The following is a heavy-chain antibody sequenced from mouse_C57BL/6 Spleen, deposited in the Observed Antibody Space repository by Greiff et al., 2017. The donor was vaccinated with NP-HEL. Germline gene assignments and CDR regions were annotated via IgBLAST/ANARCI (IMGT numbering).Heavy chain of an antibody. J-gene: IGHJ2*01. CDR1: GYSFTGYY. D-gene: IGHD2-2*01. V-gene: IGHV1-42*01. CDR2: INPSTGGT. Sequence: EVKLMESGPELVKPGASVKISCKASGYSFTGYYMNWVKQSPEKSLEWIGEINPSTGGTTYNQKFKAKATLTVDKSSSTAYMQLKSLTSEDSAVYYCARRLRLGYYFDYWGQGTTLTVSS. CDR3: ARRLRLGYYFDY.